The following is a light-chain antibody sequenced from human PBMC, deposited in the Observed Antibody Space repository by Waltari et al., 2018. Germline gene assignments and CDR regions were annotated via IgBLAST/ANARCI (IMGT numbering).Light chain of an antibody. CDR2: EVN. CDR1: SNAVVFYNL. CDR3: CSYAGVTTFYV. J-gene: IGLJ1*01. Sequence: QSALTQPASVSGSPGQSIPLSCTGTSNAVVFYNLFSWYQLRPGKAPKFIIYEVNRRPSGLSSRFSGSKSGNTASLTISGLQAEDEADYFCCSYAGVTTFYVFGTGTRVTVL. V-gene: IGLV2-23*02.